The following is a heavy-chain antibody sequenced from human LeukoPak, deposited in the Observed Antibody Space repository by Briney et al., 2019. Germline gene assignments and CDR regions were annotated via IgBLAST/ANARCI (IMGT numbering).Heavy chain of an antibody. D-gene: IGHD3-22*01. J-gene: IGHJ3*02. V-gene: IGHV4-4*07. CDR2: IYTSGST. CDR1: GGSISSYY. CDR3: ARGNYYDSSGYYHDAFDI. Sequence: SETLSLTCTVSGGSISSYYWSWIRQPAGKGLEWIGRIYTSGSTNYNPSLKSRVTMSVDTSKNQFSLKLSSVTAADTAVYYCARGNYYDSSGYYHDAFDIWGQGTMVTVSS.